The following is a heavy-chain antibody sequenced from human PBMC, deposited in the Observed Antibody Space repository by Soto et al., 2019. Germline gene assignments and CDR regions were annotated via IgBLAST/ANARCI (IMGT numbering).Heavy chain of an antibody. CDR2: IIPIFGTA. CDR3: AREIVVVPVSDYYGMDV. Sequence: SVKVSLKASGGTFSSYAISCGRQAPGQGLEWMGGIIPIFGTANYAQKFQGRVTITADESTSTAYMELSSLRSEDTAVYYCAREIVVVPVSDYYGMDVWGQGTTVTV. D-gene: IGHD2-2*01. V-gene: IGHV1-69*13. J-gene: IGHJ6*02. CDR1: GGTFSSYA.